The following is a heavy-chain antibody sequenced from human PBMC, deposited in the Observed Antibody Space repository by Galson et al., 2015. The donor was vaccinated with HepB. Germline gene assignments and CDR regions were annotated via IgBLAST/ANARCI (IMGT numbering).Heavy chain of an antibody. Sequence: SLRLSCAASGFTFSYYALSWVRQAPGKGLEWISAITPSGDNTYSADSMKGRFTISRDNSQNTLFLQMNSLRADDTAPYFCAKVFPEKTDGWYRQALYYFDSWGQGTRVTVSS. V-gene: IGHV3-23*01. CDR1: GFTFSYYA. CDR2: ITPSGDNT. CDR3: AKVFPEKTDGWYRQALYYFDS. J-gene: IGHJ4*02. D-gene: IGHD6-19*01.